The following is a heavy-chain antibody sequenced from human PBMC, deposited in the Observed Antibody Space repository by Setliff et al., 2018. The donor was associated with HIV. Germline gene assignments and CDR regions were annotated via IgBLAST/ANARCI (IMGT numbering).Heavy chain of an antibody. CDR3: ARDRLISARYWTSDY. D-gene: IGHD2-8*02. J-gene: IGHJ4*02. V-gene: IGHV3-48*03. CDR2: ISSRT. CDR1: GFTFSSYE. Sequence: GGSLRLSCAASGFTFSSYEMNWVRQAPGKGLEWVSYISSRTYYAASVKGRFIISRDNARNLVYLQINSLRAEDTAIYYCARDRLISARYWTSDYWGQGTLVTVSS.